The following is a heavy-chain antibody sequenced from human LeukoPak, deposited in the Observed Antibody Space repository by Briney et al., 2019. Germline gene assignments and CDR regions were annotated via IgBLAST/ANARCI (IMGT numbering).Heavy chain of an antibody. D-gene: IGHD6-13*01. CDR1: GFTFSSYE. Sequence: AGGSLRLSCAASGFTFSSYEMNWVRQAPGKGLEGVLYISSSASTIYSADSVKGRFTISRDNAKNSLYLQMTSLRAEDTAVYYCARLPGYSISWYDWYFYLWGRGTLVTVSS. J-gene: IGHJ2*01. CDR2: ISSSASTI. CDR3: ARLPGYSISWYDWYFYL. V-gene: IGHV3-48*03.